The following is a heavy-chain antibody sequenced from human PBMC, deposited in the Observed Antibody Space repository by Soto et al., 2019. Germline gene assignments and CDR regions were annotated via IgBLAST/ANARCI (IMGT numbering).Heavy chain of an antibody. Sequence: PSVTLSLPCTVSGGSISRSSYYWGWIRQPPGQGLECIGSIYYSGSTYYNPSLKSRVTISVDTSKNQFSLKLSSVTAADTAVYYCARSGPAFYYYYGMDVWGQGTTVTVSS. CDR1: GGSISRSSYY. CDR3: ARSGPAFYYYYGMDV. V-gene: IGHV4-39*01. J-gene: IGHJ6*02. CDR2: IYYSGST. D-gene: IGHD1-1*01.